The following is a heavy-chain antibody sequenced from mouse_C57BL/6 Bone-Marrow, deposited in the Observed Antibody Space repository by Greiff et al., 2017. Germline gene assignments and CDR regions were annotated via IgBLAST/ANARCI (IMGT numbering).Heavy chain of an antibody. D-gene: IGHD1-1*01. CDR1: GFTFSSYA. CDR3: TRRIYYYGSSYEDY. J-gene: IGHJ2*01. CDR2: ISSGGDYI. Sequence: EVQRVESGEGLVKPGGSLKLSCAASGFTFSSYAMSWVRQTPEKRLEWVAYISSGGDYIYYADTVKGRFTISRDHARNTLYLQMSSLKSEDTAMYYCTRRIYYYGSSYEDYWGQGTTLTVSS. V-gene: IGHV5S21*01.